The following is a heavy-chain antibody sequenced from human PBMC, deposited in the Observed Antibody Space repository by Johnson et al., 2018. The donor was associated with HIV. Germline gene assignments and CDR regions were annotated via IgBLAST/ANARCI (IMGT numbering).Heavy chain of an antibody. CDR1: GFTFSSYA. J-gene: IGHJ3*02. V-gene: IGHV3-30*04. CDR2: ISYDGSNK. D-gene: IGHD1-1*01. Sequence: QVQLVESGGGVVQPGRSLRLSCAASGFTFSSYAMHWVRQAPGKGLGWVAVISYDGSNKYYADSVKAPFTISRDNSKNTLYLQMNSLGTDDTAVYYCARGMGLQLGNALDIWGQGTMVTVSS. CDR3: ARGMGLQLGNALDI.